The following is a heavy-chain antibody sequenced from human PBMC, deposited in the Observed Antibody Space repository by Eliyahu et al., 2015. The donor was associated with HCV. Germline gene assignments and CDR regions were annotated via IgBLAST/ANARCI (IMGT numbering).Heavy chain of an antibody. CDR1: GFTFXSYD. Sequence: EVQLVESGGGLVQPGGSLRLSCAASGFTFXSYDMHWVRQATGKGLEWVSAIGTAGDTYYPGSVKGRFTISRENAKNSLYLQMNSLRAGDTAVYYCARAGYGSGSLHDAFDIWGQGTMVTVSS. CDR3: ARAGYGSGSLHDAFDI. D-gene: IGHD3-10*01. V-gene: IGHV3-13*01. CDR2: IGTAGDT. J-gene: IGHJ3*02.